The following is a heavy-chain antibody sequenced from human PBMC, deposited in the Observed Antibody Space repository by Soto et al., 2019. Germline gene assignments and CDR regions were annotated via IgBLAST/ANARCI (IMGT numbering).Heavy chain of an antibody. J-gene: IGHJ4*02. D-gene: IGHD5-18*01. Sequence: GSLRLSCAASGFTFSDSAMHWVRQAAVKGLEWVGRIRNKGNNYATAYTASVKGRFTISRDDSKNTVYLQMNSLKIDDTAVYYCTSRRDWTAVDPLDYWGLGTLVTVSS. CDR3: TSRRDWTAVDPLDY. CDR2: IRNKGNNYAT. CDR1: GFTFSDSA. V-gene: IGHV3-73*01.